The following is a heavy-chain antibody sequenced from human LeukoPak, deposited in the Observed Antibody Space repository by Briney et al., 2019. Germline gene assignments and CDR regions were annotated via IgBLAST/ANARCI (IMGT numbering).Heavy chain of an antibody. D-gene: IGHD1-26*01. CDR1: GYRFTNFW. Sequence: GESLKISCKGSGYRFTNFWIGWVRQMPGKGLEWMGIIYAGDSDIRYSPSFQGQVTISVDKSISTAYLQWSSLKASDTAMYYCARQGEVFDYRGQGTLVTVSS. CDR3: ARQGEVFDY. CDR2: IYAGDSDI. J-gene: IGHJ4*02. V-gene: IGHV5-51*01.